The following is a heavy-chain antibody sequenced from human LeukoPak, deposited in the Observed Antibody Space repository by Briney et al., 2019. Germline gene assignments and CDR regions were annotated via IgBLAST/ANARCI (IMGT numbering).Heavy chain of an antibody. CDR2: INHSGST. D-gene: IGHD3-16*02. J-gene: IGHJ6*02. CDR1: GGSFSGYY. V-gene: IGHV4-34*01. CDR3: ARDRLLYDYVWGSYRQPHQLFGMDV. Sequence: SETLSLTCAVYGGSFSGYYWSWIRQPPGKGLEWIGEINHSGSTNYNSSLKSRVTISVDTSKNQFSLKLSSVTAADTAVYYCARDRLLYDYVWGSYRQPHQLFGMDVWGQGTTVTVSS.